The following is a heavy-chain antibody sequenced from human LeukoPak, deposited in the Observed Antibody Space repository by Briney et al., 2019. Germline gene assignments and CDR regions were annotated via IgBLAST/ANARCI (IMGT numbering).Heavy chain of an antibody. CDR1: GFTFDSYS. V-gene: IGHV3-48*04. J-gene: IGHJ4*02. CDR2: ITSGSSTI. D-gene: IGHD3-16*01. CDR3: ARGSSDIWGSYYSFDY. Sequence: GGSLRLSCAASGFTFDSYSMSWVRQAPGKGLEWVSYITSGSSTIYYPDSVKGRFTISRDNAKNSLYLQMNSLRAEDTAVYYCARGSSDIWGSYYSFDYWGQGTLVTVSS.